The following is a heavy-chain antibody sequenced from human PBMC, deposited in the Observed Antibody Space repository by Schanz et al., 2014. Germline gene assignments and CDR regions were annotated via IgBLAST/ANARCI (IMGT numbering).Heavy chain of an antibody. Sequence: QVHLVESGGGVVQPGGSLRLSCAASGFNFSTYALHWVRQAPGKGLEWVVVISYDGINKYYADSVKGCFTISRGNSKNTLYLEMNSLRTDETAVYYCARDRPFHSETNIYYGDAFDIWGQGTMVTVSS. CDR2: ISYDGINK. V-gene: IGHV3-30*04. J-gene: IGHJ3*02. CDR3: ARDRPFHSETNIYYGDAFDI. D-gene: IGHD3-10*01. CDR1: GFNFSTYA.